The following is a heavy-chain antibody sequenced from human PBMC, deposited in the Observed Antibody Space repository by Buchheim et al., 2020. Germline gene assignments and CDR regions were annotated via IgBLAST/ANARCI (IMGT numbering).Heavy chain of an antibody. D-gene: IGHD6-6*01. J-gene: IGHJ6*02. Sequence: QMQLQESGPGLVKPSETLSLTCTVSGGTLSSNSYYWGWIRQPPGRGLEWIGSIYYSGKTYYNPSLERRVTLSVDSSKNPFSLRLSSVTAADTALYYCVRVYSSSSSVFYSYYYGMDVWGQGTT. V-gene: IGHV4-39*07. CDR2: IYYSGKT. CDR3: VRVYSSSSSVFYSYYYGMDV. CDR1: GGTLSSNSYY.